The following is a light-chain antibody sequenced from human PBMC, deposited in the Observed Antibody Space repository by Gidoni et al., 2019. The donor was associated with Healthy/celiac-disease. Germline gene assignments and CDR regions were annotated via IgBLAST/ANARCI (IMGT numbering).Light chain of an antibody. Sequence: DIQMTQSPSSLSASVGDRVTITCRASQSISSYLNWYQQKPGKAPKLLIYAASSVQSGVPSRFSGSGSGTDFTLTISSLQPEDFATYYCQQSYRNPPTFXQXTKVEIK. CDR1: QSISSY. CDR3: QQSYRNPPT. CDR2: AAS. V-gene: IGKV1-39*01. J-gene: IGKJ1*01.